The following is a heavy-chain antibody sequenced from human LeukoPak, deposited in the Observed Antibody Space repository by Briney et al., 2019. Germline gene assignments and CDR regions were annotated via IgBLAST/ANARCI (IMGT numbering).Heavy chain of an antibody. D-gene: IGHD3-22*01. CDR3: ARGHPVDYDSSGYYYHFDY. J-gene: IGHJ4*02. CDR2: IIPIFGTA. Sequence: ASAKVSCKASGGTFSSYAISWVRQAPGQGLEWMGGIIPIFGTANYAQKFQGRVTITTDESTSTAYMELSSLRSEDTAVYYCARGHPVDYDSSGYYYHFDYWGQGTLVTVSS. V-gene: IGHV1-69*05. CDR1: GGTFSSYA.